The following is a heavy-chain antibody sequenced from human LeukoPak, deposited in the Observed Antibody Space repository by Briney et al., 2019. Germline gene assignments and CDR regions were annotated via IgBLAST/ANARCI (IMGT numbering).Heavy chain of an antibody. CDR3: AKVLPTSVLRYFDWLPSPDY. CDR1: GFTFSSYA. J-gene: IGHJ4*02. V-gene: IGHV3-23*01. CDR2: ISGSGGST. Sequence: GGSLRLSCAASGFTFSSYAMSWVRQAPGKGLEWVSAISGSGGSTYYADSVKGRFTISRDNCKNTLYLQMNSLRAEDTAVYYYAKVLPTSVLRYFDWLPSPDYWGQGTLVTVSS. D-gene: IGHD3-9*01.